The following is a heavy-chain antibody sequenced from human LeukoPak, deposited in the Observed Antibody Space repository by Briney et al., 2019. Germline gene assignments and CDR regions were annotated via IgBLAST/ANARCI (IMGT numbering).Heavy chain of an antibody. CDR1: GFTFSSYG. CDR2: IRYDGSNK. Sequence: PGGSLRLSCAVSGFTFSSYGMHWVRQAPGKGLEWVAFIRYDGSNKYYADSVKGRFTISRDNSKNTLYLQMNSLRAEDTAVYYCAKDLLWFGELSTPHLDYWGQGTLVTVSS. J-gene: IGHJ4*02. V-gene: IGHV3-30*02. D-gene: IGHD3-10*01. CDR3: AKDLLWFGELSTPHLDY.